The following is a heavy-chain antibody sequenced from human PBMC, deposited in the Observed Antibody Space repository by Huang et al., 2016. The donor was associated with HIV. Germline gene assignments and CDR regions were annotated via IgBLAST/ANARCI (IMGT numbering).Heavy chain of an antibody. V-gene: IGHV1-18*04. D-gene: IGHD3-16*01. Sequence: QIHLVQSGPEVKQPGASVTVSCKASGYKFQIYEITWVGQTPGHGHECRGWISGDNVSRILAQKFQDRLTMTTDVSTSTAYLELRSLRLDDTAVYYCARTKGEFDFWGQGALVTVSS. CDR3: ARTKGEFDF. CDR1: GYKFQIYE. CDR2: ISGDNVSR. J-gene: IGHJ4*02.